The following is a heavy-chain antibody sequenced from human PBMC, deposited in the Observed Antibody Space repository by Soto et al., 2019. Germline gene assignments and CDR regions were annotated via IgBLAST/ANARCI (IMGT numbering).Heavy chain of an antibody. Sequence: QVQLVQSGAEVKKPGASVKVSCKASGYTFTSYDINWVRQATGQGLEWMGWMNPNSGNTGYAQKFQGRVTMTRNTSISTAYMDLSSLRSEDTAVYYCARGRTYYDSSGGPFDPWGQGTLVTVSS. CDR2: MNPNSGNT. J-gene: IGHJ5*02. CDR3: ARGRTYYDSSGGPFDP. D-gene: IGHD3-22*01. CDR1: GYTFTSYD. V-gene: IGHV1-8*01.